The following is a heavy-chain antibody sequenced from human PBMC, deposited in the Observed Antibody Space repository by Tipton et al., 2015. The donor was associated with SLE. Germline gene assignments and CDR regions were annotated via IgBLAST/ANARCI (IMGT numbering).Heavy chain of an antibody. D-gene: IGHD3-3*01. V-gene: IGHV4-39*07. J-gene: IGHJ5*02. Sequence: TLSLTCSVSGGSISSSPYNWAWIRQPPGKGLEWIGSIYYSGSTYYNPSLKSRVTLSVDTSKSHFSLKLTSVTAADTAIYYCARGSRWFDDFWSGYPLGNWFDPWGQGTLVTVSS. CDR3: ARGSRWFDDFWSGYPLGNWFDP. CDR1: GGSISSSPYN. CDR2: IYYSGST.